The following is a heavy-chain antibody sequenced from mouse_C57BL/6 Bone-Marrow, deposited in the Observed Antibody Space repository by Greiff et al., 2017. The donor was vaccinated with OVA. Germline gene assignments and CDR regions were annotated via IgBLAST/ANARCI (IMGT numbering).Heavy chain of an antibody. V-gene: IGHV3-6*01. Sequence: DVKLQESGPGLVKPSQSLSLTCSVTGYSITSGYYWNWIRQFPGNKLEWMGYISYDGSNNYNPSLKNRISITRDTSKNQFFLKLNSVTTEDTATYYCARDWDEGYWGQGTTLTVSS. J-gene: IGHJ2*01. CDR3: ARDWDEGY. CDR2: ISYDGSN. CDR1: GYSITSGYY. D-gene: IGHD4-1*01.